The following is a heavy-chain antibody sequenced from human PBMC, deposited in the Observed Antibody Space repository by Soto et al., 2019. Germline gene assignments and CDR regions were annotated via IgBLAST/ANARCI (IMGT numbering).Heavy chain of an antibody. CDR2: IYYSGST. J-gene: IGHJ4*02. CDR1: GGSMCSFY. V-gene: IGHV4-59*08. CDR3: ARRWGGALDY. D-gene: IGHD3-16*01. Sequence: QVQLQESDPGLVKPSETLSLTCTVSGGSMCSFYWSWIRQPPGKGLEWIGYIYYSGSTNYNPSLKSRVTISVDTSKNQFSLKLNSVTAADTAVYYCARRWGGALDYWGQGTLVTVSS.